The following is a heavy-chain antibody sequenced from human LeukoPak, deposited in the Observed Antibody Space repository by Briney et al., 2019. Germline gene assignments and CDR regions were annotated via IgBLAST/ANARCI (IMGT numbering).Heavy chain of an antibody. D-gene: IGHD2-2*01. CDR1: GYTFTGYY. CDR3: ARGHPASIVVVPAAMNY. Sequence: ASVKVSCKASGYTFTGYYMHWVRQAPGQGLEWMGWINPNSGGTNYAQKFQGRVTMTRDTSISTAYMELSRLRSDDTAVYYCARGHPASIVVVPAAMNYWGQGTLVTVSS. J-gene: IGHJ4*02. CDR2: INPNSGGT. V-gene: IGHV1-2*02.